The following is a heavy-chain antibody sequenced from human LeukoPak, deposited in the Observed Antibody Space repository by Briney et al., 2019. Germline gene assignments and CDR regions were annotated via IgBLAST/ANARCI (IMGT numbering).Heavy chain of an antibody. CDR3: ARGDFWSGSMFDP. Sequence: GGSLRLSCAASGFTFSSYSMNWVRQAPGKGLEWVSSISSRRSYIYYADSVKGRFTISRDNAKNSLYLQMNSLRAEDTAVYYCARGDFWSGSMFDPWGQGTLVTVSS. V-gene: IGHV3-21*01. J-gene: IGHJ5*02. D-gene: IGHD3-3*01. CDR1: GFTFSSYS. CDR2: ISSRRSYI.